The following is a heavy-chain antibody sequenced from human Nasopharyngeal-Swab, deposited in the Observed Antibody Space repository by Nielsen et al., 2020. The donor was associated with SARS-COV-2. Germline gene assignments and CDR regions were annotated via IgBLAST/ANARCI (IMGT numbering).Heavy chain of an antibody. V-gene: IGHV5-51*01. J-gene: IGHJ4*02. CDR3: ARPAGGGYFDY. D-gene: IGHD3-16*01. Sequence: VRQMPGKCLEWMGIIYPGDSDTRYSPSFQGQVTISADKSISTAYLQWSSLKASDTAMYYCARPAGGGYFDYWGQGTLVTVSS. CDR2: IYPGDSDT.